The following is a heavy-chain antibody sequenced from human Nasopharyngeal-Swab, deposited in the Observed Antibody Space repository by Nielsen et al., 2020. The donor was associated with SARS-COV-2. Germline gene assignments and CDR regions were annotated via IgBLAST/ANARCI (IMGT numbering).Heavy chain of an antibody. V-gene: IGHV3-7*01. Sequence: GESLKISCAASTFTFSSYWMSWVRQAPGKGLEWVANIKQDGSEKYYVDSVKGRFTISRDNAKNSLYLQMNSLRAEDTAVYYCARATTVKGVLGDVWGKGPRSPSPQ. CDR1: TFTFSSYW. J-gene: IGHJ6*04. CDR2: IKQDGSEK. CDR3: ARATTVKGVLGDV. D-gene: IGHD4-11*01.